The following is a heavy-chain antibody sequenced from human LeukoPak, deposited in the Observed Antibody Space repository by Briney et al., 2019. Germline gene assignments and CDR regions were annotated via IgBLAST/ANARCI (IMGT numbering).Heavy chain of an antibody. J-gene: IGHJ5*02. D-gene: IGHD6-6*01. V-gene: IGHV3-23*01. CDR1: GFTFSSYA. Sequence: PGGSLRLCCAVSGFTFSSYAMSWVRQAPGKGLEWVSAISGSGGSTYYADSVKGRFTISRDNSKSTLYLQMNSLRAEDTAVYYCAKIQAARGGDWFDPWGQGTLVTVSS. CDR2: ISGSGGST. CDR3: AKIQAARGGDWFDP.